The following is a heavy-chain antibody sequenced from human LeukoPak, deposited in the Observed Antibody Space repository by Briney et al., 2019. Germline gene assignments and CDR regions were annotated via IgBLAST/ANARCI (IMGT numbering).Heavy chain of an antibody. CDR3: ARDISGYSPGPYYMDV. J-gene: IGHJ6*03. D-gene: IGHD6-13*01. CDR1: GGSISSYY. V-gene: IGHV4-4*07. CDR2: IYTSGST. Sequence: SETLSLTCTVSGGSISSYYWSWIRQPAGKGLEWIGRIYTSGSTNYNPSLKSRVTMSVDTSKNQFSLKLSSVTAADTAVYYCARDISGYSPGPYYMDVWGKGTTVTVSS.